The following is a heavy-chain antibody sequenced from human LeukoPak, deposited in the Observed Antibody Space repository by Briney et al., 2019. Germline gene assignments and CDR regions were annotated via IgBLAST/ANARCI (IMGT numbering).Heavy chain of an antibody. CDR1: GGTFSSYA. CDR2: IWYDGATK. V-gene: IGHV3-30*07. CDR3: STEDVSGSFDY. J-gene: IGHJ4*02. D-gene: IGHD3-10*01. Sequence: SCKASGGTFSSYAISWVRQAPGQGLEWVAVIWYDGATKYYADSVKGRFTISRDNSKKTLYLQMNSLSVEDTAVYFCSTEDVSGSFDYWGQGTPVTVSS.